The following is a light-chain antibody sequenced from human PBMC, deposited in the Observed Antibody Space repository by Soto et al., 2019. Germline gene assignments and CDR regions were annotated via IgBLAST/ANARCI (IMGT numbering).Light chain of an antibody. CDR1: DNDVGGYNY. CDR3: GSYTSSRTLWV. J-gene: IGLJ3*02. V-gene: IGLV2-14*01. Sequence: QPVLTQPASMSGSPGQSITISCSGTDNDVGGYNYVSWYQLHPGKAPKLLIYEVSNRPSGVSNRFSGSKSGNTASLIISGLQAEDEADYSCGSYTSSRTLWVFGGGTQLTVL. CDR2: EVS.